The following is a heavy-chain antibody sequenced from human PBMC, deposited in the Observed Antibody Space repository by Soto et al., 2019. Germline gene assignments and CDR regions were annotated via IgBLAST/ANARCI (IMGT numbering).Heavy chain of an antibody. CDR1: GFSVNNNY. Sequence: PGGSLRLSCAVSGFSVNNNYMSWVRQAPGKRLEWISIIYNDGSTFYTDSVKGRFTISRDDSQNTLYLQMNSLTGEDTAMYYCARDSYGTYWGQGTLVTVSS. V-gene: IGHV3-53*01. CDR2: IYNDGST. CDR3: ARDSYGTY. D-gene: IGHD5-18*01. J-gene: IGHJ4*02.